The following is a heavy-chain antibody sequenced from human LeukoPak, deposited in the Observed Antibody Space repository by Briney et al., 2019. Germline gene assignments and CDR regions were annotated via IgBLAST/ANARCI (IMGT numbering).Heavy chain of an antibody. D-gene: IGHD1-14*01. V-gene: IGHV3-7*01. CDR1: GGSFSGYY. CDR3: AIPNQILSI. Sequence: PSETLSLTCAVYGGSFSGYYWSWIRQAPGTGLEWVATIKQDGSEKYFVDSVKGRFTISRDNAKNSLYLQMNSLRAEDTAVYYCAIPNQILSIWGQGTMVTVSS. CDR2: IKQDGSEK. J-gene: IGHJ3*02.